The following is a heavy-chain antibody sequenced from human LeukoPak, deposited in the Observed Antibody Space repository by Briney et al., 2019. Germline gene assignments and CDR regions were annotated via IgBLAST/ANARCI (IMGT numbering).Heavy chain of an antibody. Sequence: GGPLRLSCAASGFTVSSNYMSWVRQAPGKGLEWVSVIYSGGSTYYADSVKGRFTISRDNSKNTLYLQMNSLRAEDTAVYYCARGSCGGDCYASAFDIWGQGTMVTVSP. J-gene: IGHJ3*02. CDR3: ARGSCGGDCYASAFDI. CDR1: GFTVSSNY. V-gene: IGHV3-53*01. D-gene: IGHD2-21*01. CDR2: IYSGGST.